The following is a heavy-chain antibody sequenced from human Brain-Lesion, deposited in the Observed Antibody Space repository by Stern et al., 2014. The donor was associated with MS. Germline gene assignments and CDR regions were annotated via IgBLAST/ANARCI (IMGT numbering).Heavy chain of an antibody. J-gene: IGHJ5*02. D-gene: IGHD2-15*01. CDR3: ARDRTCTGGSCYGT. CDR2: IYSGGGT. CDR1: GFSVSNNF. V-gene: IGHV3-53*01. Sequence: EEQLVESGGKLIQPGESLRISCGASGFSVSNNFMTWVRQAPGKGLEWVWLIYSGGGTSYADSFKGRFPIPRDNSKKTLYLQMNNLRAEDTAVYYCARDRTCTGGSCYGTWGQGTLVTVSS.